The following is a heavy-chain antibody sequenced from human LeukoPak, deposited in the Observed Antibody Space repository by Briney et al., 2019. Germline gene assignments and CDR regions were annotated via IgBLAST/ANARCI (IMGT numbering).Heavy chain of an antibody. CDR1: GFNFSTYS. CDR2: ISSSASFI. J-gene: IGHJ3*02. Sequence: GGSLRLSCAASGFNFSTYSMKWVRQAPGKGLGWVSSISSSASFIYYADSVKGRFTISRDNAKNSLYLQMNSLRADDTAVYYCAKAKQWLDDAFDIWGQGTMVTVSS. V-gene: IGHV3-21*01. CDR3: AKAKQWLDDAFDI. D-gene: IGHD6-19*01.